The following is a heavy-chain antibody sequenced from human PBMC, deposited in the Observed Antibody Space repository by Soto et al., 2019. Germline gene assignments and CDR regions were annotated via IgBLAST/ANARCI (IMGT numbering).Heavy chain of an antibody. J-gene: IGHJ4*02. CDR3: ASIRGVFGY. D-gene: IGHD3-10*01. CDR2: TKDKAYSYTT. Sequence: EVLLVESGGDLVQPGGSLRLSCAASGLSLSDVFIDWVRQAPGKGREWVGRTKDKAYSYTTEYAASVKGRVTISRDDTRNSVFLQMSSLKTEDTAVYYFASIRGVFGYWGQGTLVTVSS. CDR1: GLSLSDVF. V-gene: IGHV3-72*01.